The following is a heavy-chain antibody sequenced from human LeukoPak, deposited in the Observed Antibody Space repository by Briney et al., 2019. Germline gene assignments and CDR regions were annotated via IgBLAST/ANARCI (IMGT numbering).Heavy chain of an antibody. V-gene: IGHV3-23*01. Sequence: GGSLRLSCAASGFTFSSYGMTWVRQAPGKGLEWVSVISSSGSPTYYADSVKGRFTISRDNSKNTLYLQMNSLRAEDTAVYYCASYDSSGYHNYWGQGTLVTVSS. D-gene: IGHD3-22*01. CDR3: ASYDSSGYHNY. CDR1: GFTFSSYG. J-gene: IGHJ4*02. CDR2: ISSSGSPT.